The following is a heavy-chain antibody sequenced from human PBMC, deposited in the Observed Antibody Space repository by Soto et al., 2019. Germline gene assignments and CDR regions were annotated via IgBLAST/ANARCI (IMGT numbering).Heavy chain of an antibody. Sequence: PSETLSLTCAVSGGSISSGGYSWSWIRQPPGKGLEWIGYIYHSGSTYYNPSLKSRVTISVDRSKNQFSLKLSSVTAADTAVYYCARYGDYGVDYFDYWGQGTLVTV. CDR2: IYHSGST. CDR1: GGSISSGGYS. J-gene: IGHJ4*02. CDR3: ARYGDYGVDYFDY. V-gene: IGHV4-30-2*01. D-gene: IGHD4-17*01.